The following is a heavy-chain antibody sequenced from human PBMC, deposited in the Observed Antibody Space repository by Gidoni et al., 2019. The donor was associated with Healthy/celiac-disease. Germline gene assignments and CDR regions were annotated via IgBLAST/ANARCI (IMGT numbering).Heavy chain of an antibody. CDR3: ARGVAGNAFDI. CDR2: ISSSSSTI. J-gene: IGHJ3*02. Sequence: EVQLVESGGGLVQPGGSLRLSCAASGFTFSSYSMNWVRQAPGKGLEWVSYISSSSSTIYYADSVKGQFTISRDNAKNSLYLQMNSLRAEDTAVYYCARGVAGNAFDIWGQGTMVTVSS. D-gene: IGHD6-19*01. V-gene: IGHV3-48*01. CDR1: GFTFSSYS.